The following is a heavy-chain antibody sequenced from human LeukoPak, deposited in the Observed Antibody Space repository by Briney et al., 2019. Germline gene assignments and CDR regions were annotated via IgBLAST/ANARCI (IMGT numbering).Heavy chain of an antibody. Sequence: SETLSLTCTVSGGSISSYYWSWIRQPPGQGLEWIGYIYYSGSTNYNPSLKSRVTISVDTSKNQFSLKLSSVTAADTAVYYCARQTWCGGDCYSDFDYWGQGTLVTVSS. V-gene: IGHV4-59*08. CDR3: ARQTWCGGDCYSDFDY. J-gene: IGHJ4*02. CDR2: IYYSGST. CDR1: GGSISSYY. D-gene: IGHD2-21*02.